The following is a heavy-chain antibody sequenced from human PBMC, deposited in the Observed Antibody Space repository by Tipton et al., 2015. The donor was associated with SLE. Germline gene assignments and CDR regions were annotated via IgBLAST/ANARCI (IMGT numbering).Heavy chain of an antibody. CDR3: VKSVVVVSPRDYYYYMDV. D-gene: IGHD2-15*01. J-gene: IGHJ6*03. V-gene: IGHV4-59*03. Sequence: TLSLTCSVSGVSISTYYWSWIRQSPGKGLEWIGFFYFSGSSQYNPSLKSRVAISADTSNNKFSLELRSVTAADTAVYYCVKSVVVVSPRDYYYYMDVWGKGTTVTVSS. CDR1: GVSISTYY. CDR2: FYFSGSS.